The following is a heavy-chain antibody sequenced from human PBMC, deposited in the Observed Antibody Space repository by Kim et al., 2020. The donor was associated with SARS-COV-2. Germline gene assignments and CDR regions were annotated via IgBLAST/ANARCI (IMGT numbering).Heavy chain of an antibody. CDR2: IYYSGSN. V-gene: IGHV4-59*01. CDR1: GGSISSYY. D-gene: IGHD6-13*01. Sequence: SETLSLTCTVSGGSISSYYWSWIRQPPGKGLEWIGDIYYSGSNNYNPSLKSRVTITVDTSKNQFSLKLSSVTAADTAVYYCAIQGIGAAGPSWFEPWGQGTLVTVSS. J-gene: IGHJ5*02. CDR3: AIQGIGAAGPSWFEP.